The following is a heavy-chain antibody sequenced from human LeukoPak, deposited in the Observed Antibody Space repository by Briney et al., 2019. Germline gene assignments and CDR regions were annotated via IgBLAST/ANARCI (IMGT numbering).Heavy chain of an antibody. CDR2: IYYSGTT. CDR3: ARRLSTRSYYLDD. D-gene: IGHD2/OR15-2a*01. J-gene: IGHJ4*02. V-gene: IGHV4-39*01. Sequence: PSETLSLTCTVSGGFISISSDYWGWIRQPPGKGLEWIGDIYYSGTTNYNPSLKSRVTMSVDTSKNQFSLKLNSATAADTAVYYCARRLSTRSYYLDDWGRGTLVTVSS. CDR1: GGFISISSDY.